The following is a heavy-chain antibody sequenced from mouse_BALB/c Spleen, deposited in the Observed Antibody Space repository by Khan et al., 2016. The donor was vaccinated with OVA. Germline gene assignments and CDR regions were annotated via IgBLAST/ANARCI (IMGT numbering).Heavy chain of an antibody. Sequence: VELVESGAELAKPGASVKMSCKASGYTFTSYWMHWVKQRPGQGLEWIGYINPSTDYTEYNQTFKDKATLTADKSSSTAYMQLTSLTSEDSAVYYCTNNGSSSAWFTYWGQGTLVTVSA. J-gene: IGHJ3*01. D-gene: IGHD1-1*01. CDR2: INPSTDYT. CDR3: TNNGSSSAWFTY. CDR1: GYTFTSYW. V-gene: IGHV1-7*01.